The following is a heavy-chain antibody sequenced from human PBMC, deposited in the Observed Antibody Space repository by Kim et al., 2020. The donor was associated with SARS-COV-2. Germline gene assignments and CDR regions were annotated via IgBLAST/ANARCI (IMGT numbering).Heavy chain of an antibody. CDR1: GGSISSSSYY. CDR3: ARQLTMIVVVITSPAFFDY. D-gene: IGHD3-22*01. V-gene: IGHV4-39*01. Sequence: ETLSLTCTVSGGSISSSSYYWGWIRQPPGKGLEWIGSIYYSGSTYYNPSLKSRVTISVDTSKNQFSLKLSSVTAADTAVYYCARQLTMIVVVITSPAFFDYWGQGTLVTVSS. CDR2: IYYSGST. J-gene: IGHJ4*02.